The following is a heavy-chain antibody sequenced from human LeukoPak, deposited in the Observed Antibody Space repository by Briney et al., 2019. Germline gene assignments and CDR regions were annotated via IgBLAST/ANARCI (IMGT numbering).Heavy chain of an antibody. V-gene: IGHV1-18*01. CDR1: GYTFTNYG. D-gene: IGHD1-26*01. J-gene: IGHJ4*01. CDR2: SSAYNGNT. Sequence: ASVKVSCKASGYTFTNYGISWVRQAPGQGLEWMGWSSAYNGNTNYAQRLQGRVTMTADTSTSTAYMELRSLRSDDTAVYYCARDLREGSRSYQIPFDYWGQEPWSPSPQ. CDR3: ARDLREGSRSYQIPFDY.